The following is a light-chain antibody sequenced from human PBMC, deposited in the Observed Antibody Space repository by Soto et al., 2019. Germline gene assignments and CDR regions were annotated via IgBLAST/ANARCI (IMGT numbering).Light chain of an antibody. V-gene: IGLV1-51*02. CDR1: SSNIGNNY. Sequence: QSVLTQPPSVSAAPGQKVTISCSGSSSNIGNNYVSWYQQLPGTAPKLLIYENNKRPSGIPDRFSGSKSGTSATLGITGLQTGDEADYYCGTWDCSLNAAVFGGGTKLTVL. CDR2: ENN. J-gene: IGLJ2*01. CDR3: GTWDCSLNAAV.